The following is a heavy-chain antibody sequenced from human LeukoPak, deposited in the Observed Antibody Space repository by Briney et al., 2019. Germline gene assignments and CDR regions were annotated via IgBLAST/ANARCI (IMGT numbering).Heavy chain of an antibody. CDR3: ARGTRYSGYDWEFDY. D-gene: IGHD5-12*01. J-gene: IGHJ4*02. Sequence: GGSLRLSCAASGFTFSSYSMNWVRQAPGKGLEWVSSISSSSSYSYYADSVKGRFTISRVNAKNSLYLQMNSLRAEDTAVYYCARGTRYSGYDWEFDYWGQGTLVTVSS. V-gene: IGHV3-21*01. CDR1: GFTFSSYS. CDR2: ISSSSSYS.